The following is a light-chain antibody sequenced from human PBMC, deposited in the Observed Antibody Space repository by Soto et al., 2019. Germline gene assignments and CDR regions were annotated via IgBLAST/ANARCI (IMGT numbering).Light chain of an antibody. Sequence: EIVLTQSPGTLSVSPGERATLSCRASQSVSSNLAWYQQKPGQAPRLLIYDASNRATGIPARFSGSGSGTDFTLTITRLEPEDFAVYYCQQYGSLPITFGQGTRLEIK. CDR3: QQYGSLPIT. J-gene: IGKJ5*01. CDR2: DAS. V-gene: IGKV3-20*01. CDR1: QSVSSN.